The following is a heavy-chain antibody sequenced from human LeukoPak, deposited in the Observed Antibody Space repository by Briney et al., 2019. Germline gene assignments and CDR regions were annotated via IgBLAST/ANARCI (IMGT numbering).Heavy chain of an antibody. CDR3: AKDAYYDFWSGYPPHY. J-gene: IGHJ4*02. Sequence: GGSLRLSCAASGFTFSSYAMSWVRQAPGKGLEWASAISGSGSSTYYAASVKGRFTISRDNSKNTLYLQMNSLRAEDTAVYYCAKDAYYDFWSGYPPHYWGQGTLVTVSS. CDR1: GFTFSSYA. CDR2: ISGSGSST. V-gene: IGHV3-23*01. D-gene: IGHD3-3*01.